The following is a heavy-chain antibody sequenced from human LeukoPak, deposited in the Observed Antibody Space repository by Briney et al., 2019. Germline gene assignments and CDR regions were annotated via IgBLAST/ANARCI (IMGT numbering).Heavy chain of an antibody. CDR2: IYTSGST. Sequence: SETLSLTCTVSGGSISSYYWSWIRQPAGKGLEWIGRIYTSGSTNYNPSLKSRVTMSVDTSKNQFSLKLSSVTAADTAVYYCARGRRYCSSTSCSRGYYYYYGMDVWGQGTTVTVSS. J-gene: IGHJ6*02. CDR3: ARGRRYCSSTSCSRGYYYYYGMDV. V-gene: IGHV4-4*07. CDR1: GGSISSYY. D-gene: IGHD2-2*01.